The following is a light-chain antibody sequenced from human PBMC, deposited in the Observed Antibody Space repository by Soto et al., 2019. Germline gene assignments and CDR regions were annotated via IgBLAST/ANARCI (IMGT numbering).Light chain of an antibody. Sequence: EIVLTQSPATLSLSPGERATLSCRASQSVGDYLAWYQREPGQAPRLLIYDASNRATGIPTRFSGSGSGTDLTITIRLLEPEDFAVYYCQQRFKSVTYGGGTEVEIK. CDR1: QSVGDY. V-gene: IGKV3-11*01. CDR3: QQRFKSVT. J-gene: IGKJ4*01. CDR2: DAS.